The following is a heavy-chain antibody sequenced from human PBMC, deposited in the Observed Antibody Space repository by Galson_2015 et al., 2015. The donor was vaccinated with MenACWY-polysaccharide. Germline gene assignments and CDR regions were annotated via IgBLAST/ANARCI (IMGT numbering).Heavy chain of an antibody. J-gene: IGHJ4*02. CDR3: AKAEHSGSHGALDY. CDR2: ISGSGGST. D-gene: IGHD1-26*01. Sequence: SLRLSCAASGFTFSSYALSWVRQAPGKGLEWVSGISGSGGSTYYADSVKGRFTISRDKSKNTLYLQMNSLRAEDTAVYYCAKAEHSGSHGALDYWGQGTLVTVSS. CDR1: GFTFSSYA. V-gene: IGHV3-23*01.